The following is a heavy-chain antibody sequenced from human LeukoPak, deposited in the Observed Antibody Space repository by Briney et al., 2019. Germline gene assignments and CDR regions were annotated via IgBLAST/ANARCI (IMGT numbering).Heavy chain of an antibody. CDR2: ITGSGGNT. D-gene: IGHD3-9*01. Sequence: GGYLRLSCAASGFTFSNYAMSWVRQAPGKGLEWVSAITGSGGNTYYADSVKGRFTISRDNSKNTLYLQMNSLRAEDTAVYYCAKWGDYDVLTGYYVSDYWGQGTLVTVSS. V-gene: IGHV3-23*01. J-gene: IGHJ4*02. CDR1: GFTFSNYA. CDR3: AKWGDYDVLTGYYVSDY.